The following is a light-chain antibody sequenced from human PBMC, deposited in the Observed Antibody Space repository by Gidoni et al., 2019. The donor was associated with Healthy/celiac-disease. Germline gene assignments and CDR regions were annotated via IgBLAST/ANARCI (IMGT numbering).Light chain of an antibody. CDR2: GAS. CDR3: QQYGSSPPWT. J-gene: IGKJ1*01. V-gene: IGKV3-20*01. CDR1: QSVSRSY. Sequence: ELVLTPSPGTLSLSPGERATLSCSASQSVSRSYLAWYQQKPGQAPRLLIYGASSRATGIPDRFSDSGSGTDYTITISRMEHEDFAVYYCQQYGSSPPWTFGQGTKVEIK.